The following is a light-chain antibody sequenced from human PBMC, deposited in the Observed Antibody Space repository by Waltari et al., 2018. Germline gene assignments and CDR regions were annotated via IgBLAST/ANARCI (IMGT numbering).Light chain of an antibody. V-gene: IGLV1-51*01. CDR3: GTWDINLSAVV. Sequence: QSVLTQPPSVSAAPGQKVTISCSGSNSNIGNNYVSWYQHLPETAPKLLVYDYARGPAGIPDRFSGSKSGTSATLGITGLQTGDEAVYYCGTWDINLSAVVFGGGTKLTVL. CDR1: NSNIGNNY. J-gene: IGLJ2*01. CDR2: DYA.